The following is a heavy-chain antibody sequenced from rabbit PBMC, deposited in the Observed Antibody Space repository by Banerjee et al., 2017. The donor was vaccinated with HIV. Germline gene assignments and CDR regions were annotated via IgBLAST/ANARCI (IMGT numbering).Heavy chain of an antibody. J-gene: IGHJ4*01. Sequence: QSLEESGGDLVKPGASLTLTCTASGFSFSSSYYVCWVRQAPGKGLEWIGCIDAGSGGTYYASWAKGRFTISKTSSTTVTLQMTSLTAADTATHFCARSGSSYVIYLKLWGQGTLVTV. V-gene: IGHV1S40*01. CDR1: GFSFSSSYY. D-gene: IGHD8-1*01. CDR2: IDAGSGGT. CDR3: ARSGSSYVIYLKL.